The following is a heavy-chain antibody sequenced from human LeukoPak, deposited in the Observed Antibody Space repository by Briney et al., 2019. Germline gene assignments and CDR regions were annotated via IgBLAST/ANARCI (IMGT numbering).Heavy chain of an antibody. D-gene: IGHD3-10*01. CDR1: GFTFRNYW. Sequence: GGSLRLSCAASGFTFRNYWMTWVRQAPGKGLEWVANIKQDGNEKYYVDSVKGRFAISRDNAKNSLYLHMNSLRAEDTAVYYCAREYFYGSGSYYNGYWGQGALVTVSS. CDR3: AREYFYGSGSYYNGY. V-gene: IGHV3-7*04. J-gene: IGHJ4*02. CDR2: IKQDGNEK.